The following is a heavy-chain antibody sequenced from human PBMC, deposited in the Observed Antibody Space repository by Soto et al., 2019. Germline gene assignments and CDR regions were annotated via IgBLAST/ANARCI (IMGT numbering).Heavy chain of an antibody. CDR3: ARGLGDSLTRGYYYMDV. V-gene: IGHV1-69*02. CDR2: IIPILGLA. D-gene: IGHD3-9*01. Sequence: GASVKVSCKASGGTFSSYTISWVRQAPGQGLEWMGRIIPILGLANYAQKFQGRVTITADKSTSTAYMELSSLRSEDTAVYYCARGLGDSLTRGYYYMDVWGKGTTVTAP. CDR1: GGTFSSYT. J-gene: IGHJ6*03.